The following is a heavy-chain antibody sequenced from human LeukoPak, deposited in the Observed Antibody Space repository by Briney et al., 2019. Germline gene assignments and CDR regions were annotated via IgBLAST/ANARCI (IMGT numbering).Heavy chain of an antibody. J-gene: IGHJ4*02. CDR1: GFTFSSYV. Sequence: GGSLRLSCAASGFTFSSYVMHWVRQAPGKGLEWVAVISYDGSNKYYADSVKGRFTISRDNSKNTLYLQMNSLRAEDTSVYYCAKAGYSSGWFFDYWGQGTLVTVSS. D-gene: IGHD6-19*01. CDR3: AKAGYSSGWFFDY. CDR2: ISYDGSNK. V-gene: IGHV3-30*18.